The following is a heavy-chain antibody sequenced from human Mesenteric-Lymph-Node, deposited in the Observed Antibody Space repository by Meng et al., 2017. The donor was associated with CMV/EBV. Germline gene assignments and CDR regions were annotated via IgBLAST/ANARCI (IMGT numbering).Heavy chain of an antibody. J-gene: IGHJ5*02. D-gene: IGHD2-21*01. V-gene: IGHV1-18*04. CDR2: ISAYNGNT. Sequence: ASVKVSCKASGYTFTGYYMHWVRQAPGQGLEWMGWISAYNGNTNYAQKLQGRVTMTTDTSTSTAYMELRSLRSDDTAVYYCARDPLSYCGGDCYYWFDPWGQGTLVTVSS. CDR3: ARDPLSYCGGDCYYWFDP. CDR1: GYTFTGYY.